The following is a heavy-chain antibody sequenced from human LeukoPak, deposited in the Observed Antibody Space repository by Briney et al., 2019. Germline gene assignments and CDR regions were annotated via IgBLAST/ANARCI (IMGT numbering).Heavy chain of an antibody. J-gene: IGHJ6*02. Sequence: ASVKVSCKASGYTFTGYYIHWVRQAPGQGLEWMGWINPNSGAANYARKFQGRVTMTRDTSITTAYMEVSRLRFDDTAVYYCARGMYGLNVWGQGTTVTVSS. V-gene: IGHV1-2*02. CDR3: ARGMYGLNV. CDR1: GYTFTGYY. CDR2: INPNSGAA.